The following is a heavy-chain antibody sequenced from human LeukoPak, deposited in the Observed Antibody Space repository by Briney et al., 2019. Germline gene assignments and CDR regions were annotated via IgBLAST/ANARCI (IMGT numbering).Heavy chain of an antibody. CDR3: ARDRVFSYYGSGSYGPVDV. CDR2: IDSGSNNI. Sequence: GGSLRLSCAASGFTFSTYSMNWVRQAPGKGLEWVSDIDSGSNNIHYADSVKGRFTISRDDAKNTLYLQMNSLRFEDTAVYYCARDRVFSYYGSGSYGPVDVWGKGTTVTVSS. J-gene: IGHJ6*04. CDR1: GFTFSTYS. V-gene: IGHV3-48*01. D-gene: IGHD3-10*01.